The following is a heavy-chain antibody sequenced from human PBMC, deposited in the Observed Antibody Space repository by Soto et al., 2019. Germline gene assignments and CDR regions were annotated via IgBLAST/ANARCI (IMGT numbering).Heavy chain of an antibody. V-gene: IGHV3-11*06. D-gene: IGHD4-17*01. CDR3: ARDRGNPVTPNDY. CDR2: ISSTGIYT. CDR1: GFTFNEYY. Sequence: GGSLRLSCVASGFTFNEYYMTWIRQAPGKGLEWISDISSTGIYTNYADSVKGRFTIFRDNAKTSLYLQMHSLRPEDTAVYYCARDRGNPVTPNDYWGQGTLVTV. J-gene: IGHJ4*02.